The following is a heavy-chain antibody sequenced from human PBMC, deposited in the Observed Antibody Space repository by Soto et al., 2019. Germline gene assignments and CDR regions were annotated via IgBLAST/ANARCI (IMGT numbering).Heavy chain of an antibody. CDR2: ISGNGGST. CDR1: GFHFSIYA. CDR3: ARLGGYSGYDPFDY. Sequence: EVQLLESGGGLVEPGGSLRLSCAASGFHFSIYAMGWVRQAPGKGLEWVSVISGNGGSTYYPDSVKGRFSISRDISKNTLFLEMNSLRAEYTAIYYCARLGGYSGYDPFDYWGQGTLVTVSS. J-gene: IGHJ4*02. D-gene: IGHD5-12*01. V-gene: IGHV3-23*01.